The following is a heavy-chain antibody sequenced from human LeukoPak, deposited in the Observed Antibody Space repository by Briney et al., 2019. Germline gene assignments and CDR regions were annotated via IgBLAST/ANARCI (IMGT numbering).Heavy chain of an antibody. J-gene: IGHJ5*02. CDR1: GYTFTSYG. CDR2: ISAYNGNT. V-gene: IGHV1-18*01. D-gene: IGHD2-2*01. CDR3: ARERYQGIMPDMIPVGHWFDP. Sequence: HEASVKVSCKASGYTFTSYGISWVRQAPGQGLEWMGWISAYNGNTNYAQKLQGRVTMTTDTSTSTAYMELRSLRSDDTAVYYCARERYQGIMPDMIPVGHWFDPWGQGTLVTVSS.